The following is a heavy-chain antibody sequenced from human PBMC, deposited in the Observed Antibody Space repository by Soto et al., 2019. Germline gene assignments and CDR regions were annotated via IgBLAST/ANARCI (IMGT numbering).Heavy chain of an antibody. Sequence: EVQLVESGGGLVQPGRSLRLSCAASGFTFDDYAMHWVRQAPGKGLEWVSGISWNSGSIGYADSVKGRLTISRDNDKNSLYLQMNSLRAEDTALYYCAKDIVVVPAAMLGAFDIWGQGTMVTVSS. CDR1: GFTFDDYA. D-gene: IGHD2-2*01. CDR3: AKDIVVVPAAMLGAFDI. J-gene: IGHJ3*02. CDR2: ISWNSGSI. V-gene: IGHV3-9*01.